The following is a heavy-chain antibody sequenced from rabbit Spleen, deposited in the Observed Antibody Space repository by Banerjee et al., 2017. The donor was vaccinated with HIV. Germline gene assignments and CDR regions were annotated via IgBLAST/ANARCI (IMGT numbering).Heavy chain of an antibody. J-gene: IGHJ4*01. V-gene: IGHV1S43*01. D-gene: IGHD6-1*01. CDR3: VSVNYYAYGYAGYAQNYLNL. CDR1: GIYFSTYEE. CDR2: NYSSGCST. Sequence: QEQLVESGGGLVKPGASLTLTCKASGIYFSTYEERWVGHAARGEVLEWIACNYSSGCSTRYASWVNVRFPISRSTSLNTVDLKMNRLTTADMATYFCVSVNYYAYGYAGYAQNYLNLWGPGTLVTVS.